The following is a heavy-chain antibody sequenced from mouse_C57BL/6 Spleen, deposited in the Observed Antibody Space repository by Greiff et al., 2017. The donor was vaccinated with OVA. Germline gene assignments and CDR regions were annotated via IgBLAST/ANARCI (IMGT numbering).Heavy chain of an antibody. CDR3: ARNPPCITLGRLLAY. CDR1: GFSLTSYG. D-gene: IGHD1-1*01. V-gene: IGHV2-2*01. J-gene: IGHJ4*01. Sequence: VKLVESGPGLVQPSQCLYISCTASGFSLTSYGVHWVRQSPGKGLEWLGVICSGGSTDYNEAFISRLGISKNNSKDQVLFIMNRLQADDTTIYYGARNPPCITLGRLLAYWGQGTSVTVSA. CDR2: ICSGGST.